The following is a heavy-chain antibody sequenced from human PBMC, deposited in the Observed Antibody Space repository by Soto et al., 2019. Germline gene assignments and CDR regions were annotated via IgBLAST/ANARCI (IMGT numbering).Heavy chain of an antibody. CDR3: ARDQGYLDY. CDR2: ISPAGSVK. V-gene: IGHV3-7*01. CDR1: RFTFSKYW. D-gene: IGHD6-13*01. J-gene: IGHJ4*02. Sequence: EVQLVESGGGLVQPGGSLRLSCAASRFTFSKYWMSWVRQAPGKGPEWVANISPAGSVKFYVGSVKGRFTISRNNAENSLFLQMNSLRAEDTAVYYCARDQGYLDYWGQGAPVTVSS.